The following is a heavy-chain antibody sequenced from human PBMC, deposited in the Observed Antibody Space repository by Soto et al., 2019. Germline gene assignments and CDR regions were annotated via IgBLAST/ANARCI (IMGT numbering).Heavy chain of an antibody. J-gene: IGHJ4*02. V-gene: IGHV3-30*18. Sequence: GGSLRLSCAASGFTFRTYGMHWVRQAPGKGLEWVAFISDDGSQKYYGDSVKSRFTISRDNSKNTLSLRMISLRTEDTSVYYCAKEAPGGWHFFDTWGQGTLVTVSS. D-gene: IGHD6-19*01. CDR1: GFTFRTYG. CDR3: AKEAPGGWHFFDT. CDR2: ISDDGSQK.